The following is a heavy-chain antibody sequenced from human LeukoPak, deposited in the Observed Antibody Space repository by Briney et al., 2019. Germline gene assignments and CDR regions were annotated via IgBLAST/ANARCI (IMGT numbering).Heavy chain of an antibody. J-gene: IGHJ4*02. CDR1: GYTITNNY. CDR3: ARRWPRYSSSWYYFDY. Sequence: ASVKVSCKASGYTITNNYMHWVRQAPGQGLEWMGVINPSGTGTSYAQKFQGRITMSRDTSTSTVYMELSSLRSDDTAVYYCARRWPRYSSSWYYFDYWGQGTLVTVSS. CDR2: INPSGTGT. V-gene: IGHV1-46*01. D-gene: IGHD6-13*01.